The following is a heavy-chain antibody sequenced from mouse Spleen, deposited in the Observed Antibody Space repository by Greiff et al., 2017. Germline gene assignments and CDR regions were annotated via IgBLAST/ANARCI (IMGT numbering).Heavy chain of an antibody. D-gene: IGHD2-1*01. CDR3: ARDLDGNYGWFAY. V-gene: IGHV3-6*01. CDR2: ISYDGSN. Sequence: VQLQQSGPGLVKPSQSLSLTCSVTGYSITSGYYWNWIRQFPGNKLEWMGYISYDGSNYYNPSLKNRISITRDTSKNQFFLKLNSVTTEDTATYYCARDLDGNYGWFAYWGQGTLVTVSA. J-gene: IGHJ3*01. CDR1: GYSITSGYY.